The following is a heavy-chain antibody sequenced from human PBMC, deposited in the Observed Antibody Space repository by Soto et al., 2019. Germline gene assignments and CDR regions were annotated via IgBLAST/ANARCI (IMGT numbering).Heavy chain of an antibody. V-gene: IGHV3-23*01. CDR2: ISGSGGST. D-gene: IGHD1-26*01. CDR3: AKEALGGATSDY. J-gene: IGHJ4*02. Sequence: EVQLLESGGGLVQPGGSLRLSCAASGFTFTTYAMNWVRHAPGKGLEWVSAISGSGGSTYYADSVKGRFTISRDNSKNTLYLQMNSLRAEDTAVYYCAKEALGGATSDYWGQGTLVTVSS. CDR1: GFTFTTYA.